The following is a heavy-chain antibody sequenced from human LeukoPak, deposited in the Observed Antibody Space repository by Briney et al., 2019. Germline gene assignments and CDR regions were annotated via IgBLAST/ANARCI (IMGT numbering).Heavy chain of an antibody. CDR2: IYPGDSDT. V-gene: IGHV5-51*01. Sequence: GESLKISCQGSGYRFTSDWIVWVRQMPGKGLEWMGIIYPGDSDTRYSPSFQGQVTISADKSISTAYLQWSSLKASDTAMYYCARGRHGCTDLDYWGQETLVTVSS. CDR3: ARGRHGCTDLDY. J-gene: IGHJ4*02. D-gene: IGHD5-24*01. CDR1: GYRFTSDW.